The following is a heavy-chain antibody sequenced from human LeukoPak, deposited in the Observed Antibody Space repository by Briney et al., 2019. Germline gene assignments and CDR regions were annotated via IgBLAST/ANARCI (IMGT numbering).Heavy chain of an antibody. Sequence: PGGSLRLSCAASGFTFSSYWMHWVRQAPGKGLVWVSRINSDGSSTSYADSVKGRFTISRDNAENTLYLQMNSLRAEDTAVYYCATASRYCSSTSCRDYWGQGTLVTVSS. CDR2: INSDGSST. CDR3: ATASRYCSSTSCRDY. D-gene: IGHD2-2*01. CDR1: GFTFSSYW. V-gene: IGHV3-74*01. J-gene: IGHJ4*02.